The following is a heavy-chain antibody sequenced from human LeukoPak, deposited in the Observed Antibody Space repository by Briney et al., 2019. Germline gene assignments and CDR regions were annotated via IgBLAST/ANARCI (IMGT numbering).Heavy chain of an antibody. Sequence: PGGSLRLSCAASGFTFSSYAMHWVRQAPGKGLELVAVISYDGSNKYYADSVKGRSTISRDNSKNTLYLQMNSLRAEDTAVYYCAGATGDRPYYFDYWGQGTLVTVSS. D-gene: IGHD7-27*01. J-gene: IGHJ4*02. V-gene: IGHV3-30-3*01. CDR3: AGATGDRPYYFDY. CDR2: ISYDGSNK. CDR1: GFTFSSYA.